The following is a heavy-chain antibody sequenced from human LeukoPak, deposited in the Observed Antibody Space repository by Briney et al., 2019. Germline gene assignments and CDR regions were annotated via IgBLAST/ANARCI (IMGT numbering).Heavy chain of an antibody. CDR3: ARGPGSGSYFAWFDT. Sequence: SETMSLTCAVSGYSISSGYYWGWIRQPPGQGLEWIGSIYHSGSTYYNPSLRRRGTISVDTSKNQFSLKLSSVTAADTAVYYCARGPGSGSYFAWFDTWGQGALVTVSS. CDR2: IYHSGST. V-gene: IGHV4-38-2*01. CDR1: GYSISSGYY. J-gene: IGHJ5*02. D-gene: IGHD3-10*01.